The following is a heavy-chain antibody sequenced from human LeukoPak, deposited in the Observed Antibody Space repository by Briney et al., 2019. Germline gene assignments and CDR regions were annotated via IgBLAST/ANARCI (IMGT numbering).Heavy chain of an antibody. V-gene: IGHV3-48*01. CDR3: ASPLGELHGY. D-gene: IGHD1-26*01. CDR2: ISSSSSTI. Sequence: GGSLRLSCAASGFTFSSYSMTWVRQAPGKGLEWVSYISSSSSTIYYADSVKGRFTISRDNAKNSLYLQMNSLRAEDTAVYYCASPLGELHGYWGQGTLVTVSS. CDR1: GFTFSSYS. J-gene: IGHJ4*02.